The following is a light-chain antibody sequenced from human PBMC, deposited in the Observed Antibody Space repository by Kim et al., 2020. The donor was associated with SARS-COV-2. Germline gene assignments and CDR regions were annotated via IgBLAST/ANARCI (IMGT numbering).Light chain of an antibody. J-gene: IGLJ1*01. V-gene: IGLV1-44*01. Sequence: ELTQPPSASGTPGQKVTISCVGSGSNIGRNIVNWYQQLPGTAPKLLIHDNYQRPSGVPDRFSGSKSGTSASLAITGLQSEDEADYYCAAWDDGLSGYVFGAGTKVTVL. CDR1: GSNIGRNI. CDR2: DNY. CDR3: AAWDDGLSGYV.